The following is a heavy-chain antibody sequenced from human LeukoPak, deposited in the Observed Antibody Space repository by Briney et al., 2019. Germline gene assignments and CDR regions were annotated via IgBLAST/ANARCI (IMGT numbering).Heavy chain of an antibody. CDR1: GFTFSSYW. CDR3: AKEKYNSGYYYHGAFDI. D-gene: IGHD3-22*01. Sequence: GESLRLSCAASGFTFSSYWMHWVRQAPGKGLVWVSRINSDGSSTSYADSVKGRFTISRDNAKNTLYLQMNSLRAEDTAVYYCAKEKYNSGYYYHGAFDIWGQGTMVTVSS. V-gene: IGHV3-74*01. J-gene: IGHJ3*02. CDR2: INSDGSST.